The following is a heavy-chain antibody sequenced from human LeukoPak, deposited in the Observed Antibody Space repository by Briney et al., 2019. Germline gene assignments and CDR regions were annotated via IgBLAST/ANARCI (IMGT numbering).Heavy chain of an antibody. Sequence: GGSLRLSCAASGLTFSSYAMSWVRQAPGKGLEWVAAISYSGGSKYYAGTVKGPFTISRDNSKNTLYLQMNSLRAEDTAVYDSAKKPVGVVAATAEYFQHWGQGTLVTVSS. J-gene: IGHJ1*01. D-gene: IGHD2-15*01. CDR3: AKKPVGVVAATAEYFQH. CDR1: GLTFSSYA. V-gene: IGHV3-23*01. CDR2: ISYSGGSK.